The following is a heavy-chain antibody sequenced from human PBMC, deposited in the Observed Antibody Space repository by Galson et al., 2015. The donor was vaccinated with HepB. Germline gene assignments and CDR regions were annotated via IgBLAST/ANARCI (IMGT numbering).Heavy chain of an antibody. CDR1: GFTFSSYS. D-gene: IGHD6-25*01. CDR2: ISSSSSYI. V-gene: IGHV3-21*01. J-gene: IGHJ6*02. CDR3: ARGAAHYGMDV. Sequence: SLRLSCAASGFTFSSYSMNWVRQAPGKGLEWVSSISSSSSYIYYADSVKGRFTISRDNAKNSLYLQMNSLRAEDTAVYYCARGAAHYGMDVWGQGTTVTVSS.